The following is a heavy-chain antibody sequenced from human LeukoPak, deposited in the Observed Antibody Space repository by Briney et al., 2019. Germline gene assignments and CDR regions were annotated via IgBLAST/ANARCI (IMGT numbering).Heavy chain of an antibody. D-gene: IGHD1-26*01. Sequence: KTSETLSLTCGVSGGSITSTNWWSWVRQPPGQGLEWIGEISLTGRTNYNPSLIGRVIMSLYESRNQLSLTLTSVTAADTAMYYCTRESGPYCPFGYWGQGTLVVVPS. V-gene: IGHV4-4*02. CDR1: GGSITSTNW. CDR3: TRESGPYCPFGY. CDR2: ISLTGRT. J-gene: IGHJ4*02.